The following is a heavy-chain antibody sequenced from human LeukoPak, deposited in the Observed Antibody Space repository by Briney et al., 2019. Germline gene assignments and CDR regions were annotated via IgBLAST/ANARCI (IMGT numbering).Heavy chain of an antibody. J-gene: IGHJ3*02. Sequence: PGGSLRLSCAASGFIFSSYWMSWVRQAPGKGLEWVANIKQDGSEKYYVDSVKGRFTISRDNAKNSLYLQMNSLRAEDTAVYYCARVGAFRAFDIWGQGTMVTVSS. CDR2: IKQDGSEK. V-gene: IGHV3-7*01. D-gene: IGHD3-16*01. CDR3: ARVGAFRAFDI. CDR1: GFIFSSYW.